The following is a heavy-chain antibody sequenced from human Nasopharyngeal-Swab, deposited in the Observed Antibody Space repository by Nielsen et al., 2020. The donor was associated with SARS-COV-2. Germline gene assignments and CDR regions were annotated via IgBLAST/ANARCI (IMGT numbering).Heavy chain of an antibody. CDR2: IKQDGSEK. V-gene: IGHV3-7*01. CDR3: ARKAAIGYDDAFDI. CDR1: GFTFSSYW. J-gene: IGHJ3*02. D-gene: IGHD2-2*01. Sequence: GGSLRLSCAASGFTFSSYWMSWARQAPGKGLEWVANIKQDGSEKYYVDSVKGRFTISRDNAKNSLYLQMNSLRAEDTAVYYCARKAAIGYDDAFDIWGQGTMVTVSS.